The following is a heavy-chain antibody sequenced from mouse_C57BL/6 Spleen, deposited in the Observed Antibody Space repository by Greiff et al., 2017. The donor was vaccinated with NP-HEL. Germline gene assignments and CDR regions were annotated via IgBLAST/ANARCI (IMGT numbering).Heavy chain of an antibody. CDR1: GFTFSSYG. Sequence: EVMLVESGGDLVKPGGSLKLSCAASGFTFSSYGMSWVRQTPDKRLEWVATISSGGSYTYYPDSVKGRFTISRDNAKNTLYLQMSSLKSEDTAMYYCARRGSNYAWFAYWGQGTLVTVSA. V-gene: IGHV5-6*02. CDR3: ARRGSNYAWFAY. J-gene: IGHJ3*01. D-gene: IGHD2-5*01. CDR2: ISSGGSYT.